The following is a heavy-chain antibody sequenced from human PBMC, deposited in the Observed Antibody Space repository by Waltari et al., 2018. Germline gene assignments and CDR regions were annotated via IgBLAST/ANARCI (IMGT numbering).Heavy chain of an antibody. CDR1: GYTFTGYY. V-gene: IGHV1-2*02. Sequence: QVQLVQSGAEVKKPGASVKVSCKASGYTFTGYYMHRVRPAPGQGLEWIGWMNPNSGGTNDGQKCQCRVTMTRDTSIRTAYMELGRLRSDDTAVYYCARGYYYGSGSYSYWGQGTLVTVSS. CDR2: MNPNSGGT. CDR3: ARGYYYGSGSYSY. D-gene: IGHD3-10*01. J-gene: IGHJ4*02.